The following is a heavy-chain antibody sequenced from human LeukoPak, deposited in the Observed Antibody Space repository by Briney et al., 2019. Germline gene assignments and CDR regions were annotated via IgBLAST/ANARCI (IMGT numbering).Heavy chain of an antibody. D-gene: IGHD6-13*01. J-gene: IGHJ5*02. CDR3: ARDCQSSSWYVADNWFDP. CDR1: GYTLTGYY. Sequence: ASVKVSCKASGYTLTGYYMHWVRQAPGQGLEWMGWINPNSGGTNYAQKFQGRVTMTRDTSISTAYMELSRLRSDDTAVYYCARDCQSSSWYVADNWFDPWGQGTLVTVSS. CDR2: INPNSGGT. V-gene: IGHV1-2*02.